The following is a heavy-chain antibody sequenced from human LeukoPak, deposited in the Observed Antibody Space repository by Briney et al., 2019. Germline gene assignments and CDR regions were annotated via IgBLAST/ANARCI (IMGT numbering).Heavy chain of an antibody. V-gene: IGHV1-24*01. CDR2: FDVEDGEI. Sequence: GASVKVSCKVSGYPLTQLSVHWMRQAPGKGLEWMGGFDVEDGEIIYAQKFQGRVTMTEDKSTDTAYMELSSLRSEDTAVYYCATNRQIMILGVVIMPAFDMWGQGTMVTVSS. J-gene: IGHJ3*02. D-gene: IGHD3-3*01. CDR1: GYPLTQLS. CDR3: ATNRQIMILGVVIMPAFDM.